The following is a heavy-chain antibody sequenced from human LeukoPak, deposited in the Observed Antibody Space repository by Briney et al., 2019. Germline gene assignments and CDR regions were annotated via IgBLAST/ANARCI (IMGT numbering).Heavy chain of an antibody. V-gene: IGHV1-69*05. J-gene: IGHJ4*02. Sequence: GSSVKVSCKASGGTFSSYANSWVRQAPGQGLEWMGGIIPIFGTANYAQKFQGRVTITTDESTSTAYMEPSSLRSEDTAVYYCARGYSSGWGNYFDYWGQGTLVTVSS. D-gene: IGHD6-19*01. CDR3: ARGYSSGWGNYFDY. CDR2: IIPIFGTA. CDR1: GGTFSSYA.